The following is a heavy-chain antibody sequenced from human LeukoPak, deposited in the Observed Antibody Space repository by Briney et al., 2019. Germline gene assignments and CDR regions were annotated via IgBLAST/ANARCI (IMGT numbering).Heavy chain of an antibody. Sequence: ASVKVSCTASGYTFTSYGISWVRQAPGQGLEWMGWISAYNGNTNYAQKLQGRVTMTTDTSTSTAYMELRSLRSDDTAVYYCARDAWDDYGSGSYYHPSFDYWGQGTLVTVSS. V-gene: IGHV1-18*01. CDR1: GYTFTSYG. CDR2: ISAYNGNT. D-gene: IGHD3-10*01. J-gene: IGHJ4*02. CDR3: ARDAWDDYGSGSYYHPSFDY.